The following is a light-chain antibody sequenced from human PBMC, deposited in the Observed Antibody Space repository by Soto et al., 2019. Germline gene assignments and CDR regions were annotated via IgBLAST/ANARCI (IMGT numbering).Light chain of an antibody. CDR3: GSYTISSTLMI. V-gene: IGLV2-14*03. CDR1: PSDIGAYNY. J-gene: IGLJ2*01. CDR2: DVT. Sequence: QSALTQPASVPGSPGQSITISCSGTPSDIGAYNYVSWYQHLPGKAPKVIIYDVTNRPSGVSSRFSGSKSGITASLTISGLQAEDEANYYCGSYTISSTLMIFGGGTKLTV.